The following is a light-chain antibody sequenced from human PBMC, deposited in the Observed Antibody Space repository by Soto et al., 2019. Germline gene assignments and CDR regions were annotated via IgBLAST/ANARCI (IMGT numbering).Light chain of an antibody. CDR1: KLGNKF. CDR3: QAWDSSHWGA. V-gene: IGLV3-1*01. Sequence: SYELTQPPSVSVSPGQTASITCSGDKLGNKFAYWYQQKPGQSPLLVIYQDDKRPSGIPERFSGSNSGNTATLTISGTQAMDEAEYFRQAWDSSHWGAFGGGTKLTVL. J-gene: IGLJ2*01. CDR2: QDD.